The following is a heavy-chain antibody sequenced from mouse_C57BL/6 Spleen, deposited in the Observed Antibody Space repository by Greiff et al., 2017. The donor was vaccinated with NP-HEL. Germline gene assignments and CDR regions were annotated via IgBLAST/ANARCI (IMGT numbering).Heavy chain of an antibody. J-gene: IGHJ2*01. CDR2: IYPGGGST. Sequence: VQLQQSGAGLVRPGTSVKMSCTASGYTFTNYWIGWAKQRPGHGLEWIGDIYPGGGSTYYTEKFKGTVTLTANKSSSTAYRQIRRQTAEDSASYCCATTDGYSLDYWGQGTTLTVSS. CDR3: ATTDGYSLDY. V-gene: IGHV1-63*01. CDR1: GYTFTNYW. D-gene: IGHD2-3*01.